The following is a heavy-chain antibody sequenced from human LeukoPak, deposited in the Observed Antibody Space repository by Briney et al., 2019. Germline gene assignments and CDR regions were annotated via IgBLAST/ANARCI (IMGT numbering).Heavy chain of an antibody. Sequence: SVKVSCKASGYTFTSYDIYWVRQGTGQGLEWIGWMNPNSGNTGYAQKFQGRVTITRNTSISTAYMELSSLRSEDTAVYYCAREGPSWYPLYYYYYMDVWGKGTTVTVSS. CDR1: GYTFTSYD. D-gene: IGHD6-13*01. J-gene: IGHJ6*03. V-gene: IGHV1-8*03. CDR3: AREGPSWYPLYYYYYMDV. CDR2: MNPNSGNT.